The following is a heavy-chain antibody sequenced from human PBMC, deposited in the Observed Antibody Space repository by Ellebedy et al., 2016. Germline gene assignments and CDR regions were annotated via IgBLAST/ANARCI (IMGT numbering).Heavy chain of an antibody. CDR2: INHSGST. CDR1: GGSFSGYY. CDR3: ARGPFYGDPEIFGY. V-gene: IGHV4-34*01. Sequence: SETLSLTXAVYGGSFSGYYWSWIRQPPGKGLEWIGEINHSGSTNYNPSLKSRVTISVDTSKNQFSLKLSSVTAADTAVYYCARGPFYGDPEIFGYWGQGTLVTVSS. D-gene: IGHD4-17*01. J-gene: IGHJ4*02.